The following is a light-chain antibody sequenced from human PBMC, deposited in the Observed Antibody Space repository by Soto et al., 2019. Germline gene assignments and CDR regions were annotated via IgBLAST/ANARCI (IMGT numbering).Light chain of an antibody. J-gene: IGKJ1*01. CDR1: QSVTKNY. V-gene: IGKV3-20*01. CDR2: DAS. Sequence: EIVLTQSPGTLSLSPGERATLSRRASQSVTKNYLAWYQQKPGQAPRLLIDDASRRATGIPDRFSGSGSGTDFTLTISRLEPEDSAVYYCQQCATSPLTFGQGTKVEIK. CDR3: QQCATSPLT.